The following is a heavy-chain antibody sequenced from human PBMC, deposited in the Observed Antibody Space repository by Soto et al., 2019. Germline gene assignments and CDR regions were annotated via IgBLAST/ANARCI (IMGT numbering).Heavy chain of an antibody. CDR2: IGTSSSYI. D-gene: IGHD2-2*02. Sequence: PGGSLRLSCAASGFTFSSYTMNWVRQAPGRGLEWVSSIGTSSSYIYYADSVKGRFTISRDNAKNSLFLQMNSLRADDTAVYYCARASVREYLYYYYGMDVWGQGTTVTVYS. V-gene: IGHV3-21*01. CDR1: GFTFSSYT. CDR3: ARASVREYLYYYYGMDV. J-gene: IGHJ6*02.